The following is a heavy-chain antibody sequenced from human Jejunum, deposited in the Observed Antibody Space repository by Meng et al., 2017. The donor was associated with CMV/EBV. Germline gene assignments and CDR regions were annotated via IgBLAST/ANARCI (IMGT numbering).Heavy chain of an antibody. J-gene: IGHJ6*02. CDR1: GYSFPSYW. CDR2: IYPGESDT. D-gene: IGHD5-18*01. Sequence: SGYSFPSYWLGSVRQMPGKGLEWMGIIYPGESDTRYSPSFQGQVIISADKSITTAYLQWSSLKASDTAMYYCARRGYSYGYGMDVWGQGTTVTVSS. CDR3: ARRGYSYGYGMDV. V-gene: IGHV5-51*01.